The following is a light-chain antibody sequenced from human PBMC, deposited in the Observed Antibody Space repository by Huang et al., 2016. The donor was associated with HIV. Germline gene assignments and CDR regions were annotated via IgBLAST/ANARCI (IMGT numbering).Light chain of an antibody. V-gene: IGKV3-15*01. CDR3: QQYNNWPPIT. CDR2: GAS. Sequence: EIVMTQSPATLSVSPGERATLSCRASQSISSNLACDQQKPGQAPRLLIYGASTSAAGIPARCSGSGSGTEFTLTISSLQSEDFAVYYCQQYNNWPPITFGQGTRLEIK. J-gene: IGKJ5*01. CDR1: QSISSN.